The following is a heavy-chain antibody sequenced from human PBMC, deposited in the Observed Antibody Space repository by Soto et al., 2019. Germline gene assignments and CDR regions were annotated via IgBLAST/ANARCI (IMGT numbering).Heavy chain of an antibody. J-gene: IGHJ4*02. CDR2: IYYTGTT. Sequence: LETLSLTCNVSGSPIRSHYWSWFRQPPGQGLEWLGYIYYTGTTTYNPSFMGRVAISVDASKSQFSLSLSSVTAADTAVYYCARHSGYYGSGIGDYWGQGTLVTVSS. CDR3: ARHSGYYGSGIGDY. D-gene: IGHD3-10*01. CDR1: GSPIRSHY. V-gene: IGHV4-59*08.